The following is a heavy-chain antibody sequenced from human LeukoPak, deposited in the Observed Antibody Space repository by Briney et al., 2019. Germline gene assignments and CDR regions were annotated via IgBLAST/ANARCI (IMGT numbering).Heavy chain of an antibody. J-gene: IGHJ6*03. CDR1: GYSISSGYY. D-gene: IGHD1/OR15-1a*01. CDR2: IYHSGST. CDR3: ARVRRNWNNYYYYYMDV. V-gene: IGHV4-38-2*02. Sequence: PSETLSLTCTVSGYSISSGYYWGWIRQPPGKGLEWIGSIYHSGSTYYNPSLKSRVTISVDTSKNQFSLKLSSVTAADTAVYYCARVRRNWNNYYYYYMDVWGKGTTVTVSS.